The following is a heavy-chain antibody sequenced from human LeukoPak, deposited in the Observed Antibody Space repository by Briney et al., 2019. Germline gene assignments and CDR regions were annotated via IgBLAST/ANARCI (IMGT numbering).Heavy chain of an antibody. CDR3: ARRHRYCSSTSCKLPFDY. V-gene: IGHV1-8*01. J-gene: IGHJ4*02. D-gene: IGHD2-2*01. CDR2: MNPNSGNT. CDR1: GYTFTSYD. Sequence: ASVKVSCKASGYTFTSYDINWVRQATGQGLEWMGWMNPNSGNTGYAQKFQGRVTMTRNTSISTAYMELSSLRSEDTAVYYCARRHRYCSSTSCKLPFDYWGQGTLVTVSS.